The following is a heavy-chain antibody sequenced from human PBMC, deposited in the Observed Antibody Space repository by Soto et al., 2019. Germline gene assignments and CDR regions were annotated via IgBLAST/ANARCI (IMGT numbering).Heavy chain of an antibody. CDR1: GFTFRSHG. Sequence: QVQLVESGGGVVQPGRSLRLSCEASGFTFRSHGMHWVRQAPGKGLEWLAVMWYDGSEKYYADSVKGRFTISRDNSKNTLYLQMNSLTVEDTAVYYCARLRDNKVVDPWGQGTVVTVS. CDR3: ARLRDNKVVDP. J-gene: IGHJ5*02. V-gene: IGHV3-33*01. CDR2: MWYDGSEK. D-gene: IGHD1-1*01.